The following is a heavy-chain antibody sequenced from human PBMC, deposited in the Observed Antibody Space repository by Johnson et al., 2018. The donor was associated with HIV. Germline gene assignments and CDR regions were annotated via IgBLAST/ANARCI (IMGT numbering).Heavy chain of an antibody. V-gene: IGHV3-52*01. CDR1: GFTFSSPW. CDR3: MSRRGSPGARDAFDI. J-gene: IGHJ3*02. Sequence: EKLVESGGGVVQPGRSLRPSCAAPGFTFSSPWMHWVCQAPEKGLEWVADIKCDGSGKYYVDSVKGRLTISRDNAKNSLYLQVNSLRAEDMTVYYCMSRRGSPGARDAFDIWGQGTMVTVSS. D-gene: IGHD5-24*01. CDR2: IKCDGSGK.